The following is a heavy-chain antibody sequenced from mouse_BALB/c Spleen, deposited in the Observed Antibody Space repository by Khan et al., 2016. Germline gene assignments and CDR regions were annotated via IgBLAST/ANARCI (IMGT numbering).Heavy chain of an antibody. CDR3: AGVAS. Sequence: QVQLKQSGAELMKPGASVKISCKASGYTFSRYWIEWIKERPGHGLEWIGEILPGTDSTNYNDKFKGKAAFTAESSSSTAYIQLNSLTPEDSAVYDCAGVASWGQGTLVTVSA. CDR2: ILPGTDST. CDR1: GYTFSRYW. J-gene: IGHJ3*01. V-gene: IGHV1-9*01.